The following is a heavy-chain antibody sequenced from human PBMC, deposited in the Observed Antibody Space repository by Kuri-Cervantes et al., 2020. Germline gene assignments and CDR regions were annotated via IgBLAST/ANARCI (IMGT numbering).Heavy chain of an antibody. V-gene: IGHV3-30*03. CDR2: ISYDGSNK. Sequence: LSLTCAASGFTFSSYGMHWVRQAPGKGLEWVAVISYDGSNKYYADSVKGRITISRDNSKNTLYLQMSTLRAEDTAVYYCARAPYNWNYAYGMDVWGQGTTVTVSS. D-gene: IGHD1-7*01. J-gene: IGHJ6*02. CDR3: ARAPYNWNYAYGMDV. CDR1: GFTFSSYG.